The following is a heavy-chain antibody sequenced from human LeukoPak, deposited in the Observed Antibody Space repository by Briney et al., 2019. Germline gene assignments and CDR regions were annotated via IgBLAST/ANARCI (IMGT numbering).Heavy chain of an antibody. V-gene: IGHV3-33*01. Sequence: GGSLRLSCAASGFTFSMFGMHWVRQAPGKGLEWVALIWYDGGNKYYADSVKGRFTISRDNSRNTLYLQMNSLRAEDTAVYYSARNVGAYYYDSSGYYGYWGQGTLVTVSS. CDR1: GFTFSMFG. CDR2: IWYDGGNK. CDR3: ARNVGAYYYDSSGYYGY. D-gene: IGHD3-22*01. J-gene: IGHJ4*02.